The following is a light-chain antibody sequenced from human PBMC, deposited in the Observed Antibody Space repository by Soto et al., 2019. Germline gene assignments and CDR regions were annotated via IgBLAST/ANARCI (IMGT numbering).Light chain of an antibody. J-gene: IGKJ2*01. CDR3: QQYNSFSYT. CDR1: QSISSW. CDR2: KAS. Sequence: DIQMTQSPSTLSASVGDRVTITCRASQSISSWLAWYQQRPGEAPKLLIYKASSLESGVPSRFSGSGSGTDFSLTISSLQPDDFATYYCQQYNSFSYTFGQGTKLEIK. V-gene: IGKV1-5*03.